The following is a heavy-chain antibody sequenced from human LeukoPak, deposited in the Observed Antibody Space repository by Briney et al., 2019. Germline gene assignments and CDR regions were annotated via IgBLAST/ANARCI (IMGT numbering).Heavy chain of an antibody. CDR1: GYSISSGYY. CDR2: IYHSGST. V-gene: IGHV4-38-2*01. Sequence: SETLSLTCAVSGYSISSGYYWGWIRQPPGKGLEWIGSIYHSGSTYYNLSLKSRVTISVDTSKNQFSLKLSSVTAADTAVYYCARGRYDILTGYRYYFDYWGQGTLVTVSS. J-gene: IGHJ4*02. D-gene: IGHD3-9*01. CDR3: ARGRYDILTGYRYYFDY.